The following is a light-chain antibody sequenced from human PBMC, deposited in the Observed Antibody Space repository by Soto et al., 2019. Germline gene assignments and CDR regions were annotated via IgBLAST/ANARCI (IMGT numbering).Light chain of an antibody. CDR3: QQYYSFPLT. J-gene: IGKJ4*01. CDR2: AAS. V-gene: IGKV1D-8*01. CDR1: QGISSY. Sequence: WWTPSPSLIAASRGGVVPGGWRMSQGISSYLAWYQQKPGKAPELLIYAASTLQSGVPSRFSGSGSGTDFTLTISCLQSEDFAPYYCQQYYSFPLTFGGGTKVDIK.